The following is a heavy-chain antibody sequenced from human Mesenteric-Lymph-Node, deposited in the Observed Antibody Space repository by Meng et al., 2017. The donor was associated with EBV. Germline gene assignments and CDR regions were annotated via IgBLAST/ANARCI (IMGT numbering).Heavy chain of an antibody. J-gene: IGHJ4*02. CDR2: INPNSGGT. CDR1: GYTFTGYY. Sequence: VQLVQPGAEVKKPGASVKVPCXAXGYTFTGYYMHWVRQAPGQGLEWMGWINPNSGGTNYAQKFQGWVTMTRDTSISTAYMELSRLRSDDTAVYYCARVPYDSSGYYYYFDYWGQGTRVTVSS. D-gene: IGHD3-22*01. V-gene: IGHV1-2*04. CDR3: ARVPYDSSGYYYYFDY.